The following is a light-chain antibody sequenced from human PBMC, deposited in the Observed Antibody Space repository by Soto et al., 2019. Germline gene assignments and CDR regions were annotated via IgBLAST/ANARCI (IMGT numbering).Light chain of an antibody. CDR2: NAF. J-gene: IGKJ1*01. V-gene: IGKV1-5*01. Sequence: DIQLTQIPSTLSASIGDRVTITCRASQSLSGWLAWYQQTPGKALKLLISNAFRLESGVPSRFVGGRSGREYSLTISNLPPGDSATVYGQHYASDTWTFGRGTKV. CDR3: QHYASDTWT. CDR1: QSLSGW.